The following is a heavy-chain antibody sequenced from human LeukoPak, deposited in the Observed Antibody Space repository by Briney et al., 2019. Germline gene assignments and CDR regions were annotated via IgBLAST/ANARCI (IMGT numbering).Heavy chain of an antibody. CDR2: IYYSGST. Sequence: SETLSLTCTVSGGSISSYYWSWVRQPPGKGLEGMGYIYYSGSTNYNPSLKSRVTISVDTSKDQFSLELSSVTAPDKAVYLCARGLSPTYYDFWCGYYMDHWGQGTLVTVSS. CDR1: GGSISSYY. J-gene: IGHJ4*02. V-gene: IGHV4-59*01. CDR3: ARGLSPTYYDFWCGYYMDH. D-gene: IGHD3-3*01.